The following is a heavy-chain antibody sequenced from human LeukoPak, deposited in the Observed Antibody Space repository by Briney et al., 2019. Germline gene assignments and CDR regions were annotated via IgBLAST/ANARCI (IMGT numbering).Heavy chain of an antibody. CDR1: GVSISSSNSY. CDR2: IYYSGNT. CDR3: ARQTGSGLFILP. Sequence: SETLSLTCTVSGVSISSSNSYWGWIRQPPGKGLEWIGSIYYSGNTYYNASLKSQVSISIDTFKNQFSLRLTSVTAADTAVYYCARQTGSGLFILPRGQGTLVTVSS. V-gene: IGHV4-39*01. J-gene: IGHJ4*02. D-gene: IGHD3/OR15-3a*01.